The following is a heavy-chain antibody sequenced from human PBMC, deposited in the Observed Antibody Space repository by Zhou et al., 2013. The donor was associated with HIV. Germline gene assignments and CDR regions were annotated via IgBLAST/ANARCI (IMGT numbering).Heavy chain of an antibody. D-gene: IGHD4-17*01. V-gene: IGHV1-69*05. CDR2: IIPIFGTA. CDR3: ASGFHDYGGRRGLSYFDY. CDR1: GGTFSSYA. Sequence: QVQLVQSGAEVKKPGSSVKVSCKASGGTFSSYAISWVRQAPGQGLEWMGGIIPIFGTANYAQKFQGRVTITTDESTSTAYMELSSLRSEDTAVYYCASGFHDYGGRRGLSYFDYWGQGTLVTVSS. J-gene: IGHJ4*02.